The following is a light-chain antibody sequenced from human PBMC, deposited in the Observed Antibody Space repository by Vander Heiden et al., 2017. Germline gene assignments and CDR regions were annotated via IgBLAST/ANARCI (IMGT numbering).Light chain of an antibody. CDR3: AAWDDSLSGYV. J-gene: IGLJ1*01. CDR2: SNN. V-gene: IGLV1-47*02. CDR1: SSNIGRNY. Sequence: VLTQPPSVSGTPGQRVTISCSGSSSNIGRNYVYWYQQLPGTAPKLLIYSNNQRPSGVPDRSSGSKSGTSASLAISGLRSEDEADYYCAAWDDSLSGYVFGTGTKVTVL.